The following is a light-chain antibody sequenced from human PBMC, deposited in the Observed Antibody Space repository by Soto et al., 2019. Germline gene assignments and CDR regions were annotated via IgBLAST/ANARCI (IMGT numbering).Light chain of an antibody. CDR2: VNSDGSH. CDR3: QTWGSGIHVV. J-gene: IGLJ2*01. Sequence: QLVLTQSPSASASLGASVKLTCTLSSGHSSYAIAWHQQRPEKGPRYLMRVNSDGSHSKGDGIPDRFSGSSSGAERYLTISSLQSEDEADYHCQTWGSGIHVVFGGGTKLTVL. CDR1: SGHSSYA. V-gene: IGLV4-69*01.